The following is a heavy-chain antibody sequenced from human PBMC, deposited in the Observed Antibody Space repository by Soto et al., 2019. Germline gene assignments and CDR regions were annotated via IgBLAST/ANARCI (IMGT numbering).Heavy chain of an antibody. CDR1: GFTFDDYA. CDR2: ISGSDGKT. Sequence: GGSLRLSCAASGFTFDDYAMHWVRQVPGKGLEWVSTISGSDGKTFYADSVKGRFSISRDTSQSTLYLQMNSLRADDTAMYYCARWSYLDYWGQGTRVTVSS. J-gene: IGHJ4*02. CDR3: ARWSYLDY. V-gene: IGHV3-23*01. D-gene: IGHD3-3*01.